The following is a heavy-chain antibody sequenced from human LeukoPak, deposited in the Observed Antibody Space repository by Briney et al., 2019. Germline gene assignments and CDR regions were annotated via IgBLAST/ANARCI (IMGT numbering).Heavy chain of an antibody. J-gene: IGHJ4*02. CDR3: TTGPSYGYEW. CDR2: IKNDGRTT. CDR1: GTTFSHRW. D-gene: IGHD3-16*01. V-gene: IGHV3-74*01. Sequence: PGGSLRLSCAASGTTFSHRWMHWVRQAPGEGLVWVSLIKNDGRTTIYADSVKGRFTISRDNGKSTLYLQKNSLRAEDTGIYYCTTGPSYGYEWWGQGTVVTVSS.